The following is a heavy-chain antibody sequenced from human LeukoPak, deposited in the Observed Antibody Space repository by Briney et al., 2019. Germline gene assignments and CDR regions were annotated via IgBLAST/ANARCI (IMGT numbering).Heavy chain of an antibody. CDR1: GFTFSRYA. V-gene: IGHV3-64D*06. CDR2: INNNGGTT. J-gene: IGHJ3*02. Sequence: GGSLRLSCSASGFTFSRYAMHWVRQAPGKGLEYVSGINNNGGTTYYSDSVKAGFTISRDNSKNTLFLQMTSLRAEDTAVYYCVKTMMTFGGVIRTDAFDIWGQGTVVTVSS. D-gene: IGHD3-16*01. CDR3: VKTMMTFGGVIRTDAFDI.